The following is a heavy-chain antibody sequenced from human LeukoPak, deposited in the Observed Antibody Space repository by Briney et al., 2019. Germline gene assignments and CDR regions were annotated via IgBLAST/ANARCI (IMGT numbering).Heavy chain of an antibody. CDR3: ARESGAFCPFGF. CDR1: GGSISSSNYY. Sequence: SETLSLTCTVSGGSISSSNYYWGWIRQPPGKGLEWIEEVHLSGASNYNPSLKSRVSMSIDNSKNQLSLKLTSVTAADTAIYYCARESGAFCPFGFWGQGTLVTVSS. V-gene: IGHV4-39*07. D-gene: IGHD1-26*01. J-gene: IGHJ4*02. CDR2: VHLSGAS.